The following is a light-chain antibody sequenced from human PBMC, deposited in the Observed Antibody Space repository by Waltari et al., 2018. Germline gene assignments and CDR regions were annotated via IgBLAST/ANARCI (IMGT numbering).Light chain of an antibody. J-gene: IGKJ1*01. CDR3: QQSYRTPWT. CDR2: AAS. CDR1: QSISTY. V-gene: IGKV1-39*01. Sequence: DIQMTQSPSSLSASVGDRVTITCRPSQSISTYLNWYQQKPGKAPKLLIYAASSLQSGVPSRFSGSGSGTDFTLTISSLQPEDFATYYCQQSYRTPWTFGQGTKVEIK.